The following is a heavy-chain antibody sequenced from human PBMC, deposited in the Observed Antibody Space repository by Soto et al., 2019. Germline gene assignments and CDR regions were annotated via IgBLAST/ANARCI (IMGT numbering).Heavy chain of an antibody. V-gene: IGHV3-30*18. D-gene: IGHD2-21*02. CDR1: GFTFSSYG. J-gene: IGHJ4*02. CDR3: AKDRLAYCGGDCPYYFDY. CDR2: ISYDGSNK. Sequence: QVQLVESGGGVVQPGRSLRLSCAASGFTFSSYGMHWVRQAPGKGLEWVAVISYDGSNKYYADSVKGRFTISRDNSKNTLYLQRNSLRAEDTAVYYCAKDRLAYCGGDCPYYFDYWGQGTLVTVSS.